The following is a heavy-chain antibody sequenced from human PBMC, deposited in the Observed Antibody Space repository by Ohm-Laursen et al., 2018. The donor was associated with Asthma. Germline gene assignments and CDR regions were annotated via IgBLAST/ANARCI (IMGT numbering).Heavy chain of an antibody. CDR3: TTDSTVAYYDYIWGSYRPKGAFDY. CDR2: IKSKTDGGTT. CDR1: GLTFSSYW. J-gene: IGHJ4*02. V-gene: IGHV3-15*01. Sequence: SLRLSCAASGLTFSSYWMTWVRQAPGKGLEWVGRIKSKTDGGTTDYAAPVKGRFTISRDDSKNTLYLQMNSLKTEDTAVYYCTTDSTVAYYDYIWGSYRPKGAFDYWGQGTLVTVSS. D-gene: IGHD3-16*02.